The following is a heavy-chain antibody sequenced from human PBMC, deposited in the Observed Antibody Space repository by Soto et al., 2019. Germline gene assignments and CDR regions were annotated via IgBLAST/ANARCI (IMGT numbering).Heavy chain of an antibody. CDR2: IYYSGST. CDR1: GGSISSYY. D-gene: IGHD3-3*01. CDR3: ARDSITIFGVVTPFGY. Sequence: QVQLQESGPGLVKPSETLSLTCTVSGGSISSYYWSWIRQPPGKGLEWIGYIYYSGSTNYNPSLKSRVTISVDTSKNQFSLKLSSVTAADTAVYYCARDSITIFGVVTPFGYWGQGTLVTVSS. V-gene: IGHV4-59*01. J-gene: IGHJ4*02.